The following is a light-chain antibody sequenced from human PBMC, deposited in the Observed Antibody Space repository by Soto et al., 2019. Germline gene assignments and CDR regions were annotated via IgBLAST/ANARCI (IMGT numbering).Light chain of an antibody. CDR2: GAS. V-gene: IGKV3-20*01. CDR3: QQYGSSPL. Sequence: EIVLTQSPGTLSLSPGERATLSCRASQSVSSSYLAWYQQKPGQAPRLLIYGASSRATGIPDRFSGSGSGTDFTLTISRLEPEDFAVYYCQQYGSSPLFGQVTKVEIK. CDR1: QSVSSSY. J-gene: IGKJ1*01.